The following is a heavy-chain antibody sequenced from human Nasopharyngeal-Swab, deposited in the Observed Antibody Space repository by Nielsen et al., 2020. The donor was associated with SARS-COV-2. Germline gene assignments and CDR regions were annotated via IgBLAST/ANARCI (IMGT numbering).Heavy chain of an antibody. D-gene: IGHD5-18*01. CDR2: ISSSGSTI. J-gene: IGHJ4*02. Sequence: VRQAPGKGLEWVSYISSSGSTIYYADSVKGRFTISRDNAKNSLYLQMNSLRAEDTALYYCAREMGYSYGWDYWGQGTQV. CDR3: AREMGYSYGWDY. V-gene: IGHV3-48*03.